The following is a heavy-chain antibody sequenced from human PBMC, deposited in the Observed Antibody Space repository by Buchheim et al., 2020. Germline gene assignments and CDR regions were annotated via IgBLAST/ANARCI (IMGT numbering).Heavy chain of an antibody. Sequence: EVQLLESGGGLVQPGGSLRLSCAASGFTFSSYAMSWVRQAPGKGLEWVSAISGSGGSPYYADSVKGRFTISRDNSKNPLYLQMNSLRAEDTAVYYCAKDTPLETYYYDSSGYLFDYWGQGTL. CDR2: ISGSGGSP. J-gene: IGHJ4*02. CDR1: GFTFSSYA. CDR3: AKDTPLETYYYDSSGYLFDY. D-gene: IGHD3-22*01. V-gene: IGHV3-23*01.